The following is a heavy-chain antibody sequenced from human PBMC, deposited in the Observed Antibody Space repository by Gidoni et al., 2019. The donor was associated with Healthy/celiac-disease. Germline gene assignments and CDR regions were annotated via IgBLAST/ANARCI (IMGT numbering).Heavy chain of an antibody. CDR3: ARDGWGSGTYMGTLDY. D-gene: IGHD7-27*01. Sequence: QVQLQESGPGLVKPSGTLSLTCAVSGGSIRSRNWWSWVRQPPGKGLEWIGEIYHSGSTNYNPSLKSRVTISVDKSKNQFSLKLSSVTAADTAVYYCARDGWGSGTYMGTLDYWGQGTLVTVSS. CDR1: GGSIRSRNW. V-gene: IGHV4-4*02. J-gene: IGHJ4*02. CDR2: IYHSGST.